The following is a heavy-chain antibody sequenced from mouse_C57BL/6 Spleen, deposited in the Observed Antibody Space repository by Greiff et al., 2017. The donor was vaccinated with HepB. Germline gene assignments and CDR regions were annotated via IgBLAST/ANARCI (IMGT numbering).Heavy chain of an antibody. Sequence: QVQLQQPGAELVKPGASVKLSCKASGYTFTSYWMQWVKQRPGQGLEWIGEIDPSDSYTNYNQKFKGKATLTVDTSSSTAYMQLSSLTSEDSAVYYCARAYYSNFPFAYWGQGTLVTVSA. V-gene: IGHV1-50*01. D-gene: IGHD2-5*01. J-gene: IGHJ3*01. CDR2: IDPSDSYT. CDR3: ARAYYSNFPFAY. CDR1: GYTFTSYW.